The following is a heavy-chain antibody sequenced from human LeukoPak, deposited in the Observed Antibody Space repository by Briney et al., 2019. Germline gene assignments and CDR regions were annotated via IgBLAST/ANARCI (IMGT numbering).Heavy chain of an antibody. CDR3: AKDRLGLPAAIHYYGMDV. V-gene: IGHV4-4*07. Sequence: SETLSLTCTVSGDFISSYYYGWIRQPAGKGLEWIGRVHSDGSTKYNPSLKSRVTMSVDTSKSQLSLNLTSVTAADTAIYFCAKDRLGLPAAIHYYGMDVWGQGTAVTVSS. CDR1: GDFISSYY. D-gene: IGHD2-2*01. CDR2: VHSDGST. J-gene: IGHJ6*02.